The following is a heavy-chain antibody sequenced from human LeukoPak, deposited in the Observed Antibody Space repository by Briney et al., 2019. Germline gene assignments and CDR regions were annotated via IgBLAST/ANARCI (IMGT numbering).Heavy chain of an antibody. Sequence: SVKVSCKASGGTFSSYAIGWVRQAPGQGLEWMGRIIPIFGTANYAQKFQGRVTITTDESTSTAYMELSSLRSEDTAVYYCARSPGVERALNYWGQGTLVTVSS. J-gene: IGHJ4*02. D-gene: IGHD5-18*01. CDR1: GGTFSSYA. CDR3: ARSPGVERALNY. CDR2: IIPIFGTA. V-gene: IGHV1-69*05.